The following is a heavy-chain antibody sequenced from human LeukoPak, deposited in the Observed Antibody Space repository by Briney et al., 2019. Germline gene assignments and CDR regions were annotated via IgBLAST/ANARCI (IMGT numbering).Heavy chain of an antibody. CDR3: ARLYSSSWSFDY. Sequence: GGSLRLSCAASGFTFSSYSMNWVRQAPGKGLEWVSSISSSSSYIYYADPVKGRFTISRDNAKNSLYLQMNSLRAEDTAVYYCARLYSSSWSFDYWGQGTLVTVSS. CDR1: GFTFSSYS. CDR2: ISSSSSYI. V-gene: IGHV3-21*01. J-gene: IGHJ4*02. D-gene: IGHD6-13*01.